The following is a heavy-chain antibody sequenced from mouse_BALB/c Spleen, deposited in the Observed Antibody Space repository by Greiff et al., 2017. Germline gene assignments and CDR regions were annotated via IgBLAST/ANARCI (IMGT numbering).Heavy chain of an antibody. D-gene: IGHD1-1*01. CDR1: EYEFPSHD. Sequence: EVHLVESGGGLVQPGESLKLSCESNEYEFPSHDMSWVRQTPEKRLELVAAINSDGGSTYYPDTMERRFIISRDNTKKTLYLQMSRLTSEDTALYYCARYGTYRYAMDYWGQGTSVTVSA. CDR2: INSDGGST. V-gene: IGHV5-2*01. J-gene: IGHJ4*01. CDR3: ARYGTYRYAMDY.